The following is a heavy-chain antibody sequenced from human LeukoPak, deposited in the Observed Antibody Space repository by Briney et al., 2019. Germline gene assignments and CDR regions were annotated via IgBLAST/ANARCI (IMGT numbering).Heavy chain of an antibody. J-gene: IGHJ6*03. D-gene: IGHD2-21*02. V-gene: IGHV1-69*05. CDR2: IIPIFGTA. CDR3: ARACGGDCYRPNYYYYYYMDV. CDR1: GGTFSSYA. Sequence: ASVKVSCKASGGTFSSYAISWVRQAPGQGLEWMGGIIPIFGTANYAQKFQGGVTITTDESTSTAYMELSSLRSEDTAVYYCARACGGDCYRPNYYYYYYMDVWGKGTTVTVSS.